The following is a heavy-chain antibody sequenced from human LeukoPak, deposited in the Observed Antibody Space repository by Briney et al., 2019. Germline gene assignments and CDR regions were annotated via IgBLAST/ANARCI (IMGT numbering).Heavy chain of an antibody. V-gene: IGHV3-9*01. D-gene: IGHD3-3*01. CDR3: AKDTSADYYYYGMDV. CDR1: GFTFDDYA. CDR2: ISWNSGSI. J-gene: IGHJ6*02. Sequence: PGRSLRPSCAASGFTFDDYAMHWVRQAPGKGLEWVSGISWNSGSIGYADSVKGRFTISRDNAKNSLYLQMNSLRAEDTALYYCAKDTSADYYYYGMDVWGQGTTVTVSS.